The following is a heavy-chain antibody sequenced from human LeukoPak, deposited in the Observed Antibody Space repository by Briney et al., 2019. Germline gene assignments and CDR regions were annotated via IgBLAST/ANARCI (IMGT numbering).Heavy chain of an antibody. CDR2: INHSGNT. CDR1: SGSISSTTW. D-gene: IGHD6-25*01. V-gene: IGHV4-4*02. Sequence: SGTLSLTCAVSSGSISSTTWWSWVRQPPGKGLEWIGEINHSGNTYYNPSLTGRVTISVDRSDNQFSLKVNSVTAADTAVYYCALGYHDVRERWGQGTLVTVSS. CDR3: ALGYHDVRER. J-gene: IGHJ4*02.